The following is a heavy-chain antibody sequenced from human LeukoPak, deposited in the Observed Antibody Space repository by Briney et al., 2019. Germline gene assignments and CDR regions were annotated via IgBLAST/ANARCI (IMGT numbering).Heavy chain of an antibody. CDR1: GFTFSSYP. V-gene: IGHV3-23*01. J-gene: IGHJ4*02. Sequence: PGGSLRLSCAASGFTFSSYPLIWVRQAPGKGLEWVSVISGSGGATFSGDSVQGRFTISRDNSRDTLYLQMSRLRAEDTAVYYCGKYLQTTVGANDYWGRGTLVTVSS. CDR3: GKYLQTTVGANDY. D-gene: IGHD1-26*01. CDR2: ISGSGGAT.